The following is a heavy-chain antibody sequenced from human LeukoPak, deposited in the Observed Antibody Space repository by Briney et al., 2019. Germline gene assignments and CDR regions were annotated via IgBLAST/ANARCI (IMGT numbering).Heavy chain of an antibody. D-gene: IGHD3-22*01. V-gene: IGHV3-23*01. Sequence: GGSLRLSCAASGFTFSSYAMNWVRQAPGKGLEWVSAISSSGISTYYADSVKGRFTISRDNSKNTLYLQMNSLRAGDTAVYYCARSRGSSSGYAFDIWGQGTMVTVSS. J-gene: IGHJ3*02. CDR1: GFTFSSYA. CDR2: ISSSGIST. CDR3: ARSRGSSSGYAFDI.